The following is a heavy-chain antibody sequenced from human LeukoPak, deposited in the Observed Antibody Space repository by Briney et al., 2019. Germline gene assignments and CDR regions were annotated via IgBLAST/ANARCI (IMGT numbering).Heavy chain of an antibody. D-gene: IGHD4-23*01. CDR3: AKRGASGGKDHDAFYI. CDR2: ICGSGGST. J-gene: IGHJ3*02. Sequence: GGPLRLSCASFGIAHDKNAMSWVRQPAGKGLDGVSAICGSGGSTYHADSVKARFTISRDNFKDTLYLQINSLRAEDTAVYYCAKRGASGGKDHDAFYICGGGAMVTASS. CDR1: GIAHDKNA. V-gene: IGHV3-23*01.